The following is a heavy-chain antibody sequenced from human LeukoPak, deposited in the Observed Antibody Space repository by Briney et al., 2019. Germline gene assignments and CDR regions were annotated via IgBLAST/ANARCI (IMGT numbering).Heavy chain of an antibody. D-gene: IGHD5-24*01. J-gene: IGHJ4*02. CDR3: AKAPEMATMVY. CDR2: ISGSGGST. CDR1: GFTFSSYA. Sequence: GGSLRLSCAASGFTFSSYAMSWVRQAPGKGLEWVSAISGSGGSTYYADSVKGRFTISRDNSKNTLYLQMNSLRAEDTAVYCCAKAPEMATMVYWGQGTLVTVSS. V-gene: IGHV3-23*01.